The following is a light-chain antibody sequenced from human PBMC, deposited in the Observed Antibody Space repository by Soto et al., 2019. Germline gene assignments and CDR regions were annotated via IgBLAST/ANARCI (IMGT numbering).Light chain of an antibody. CDR2: ATS. CDR1: QGISNS. Sequence: DIQMTQSPSSLSASVGDRVTITCRASQGISNSLAWYQHKPGKALKLLIYATSTLQSGVPSRFSGSGSGIYFTLTISGLQPEDVGTYYCQQYNSAPRGFTFGPGTKVDI. V-gene: IGKV1-27*01. J-gene: IGKJ3*01. CDR3: QQYNSAPRGFT.